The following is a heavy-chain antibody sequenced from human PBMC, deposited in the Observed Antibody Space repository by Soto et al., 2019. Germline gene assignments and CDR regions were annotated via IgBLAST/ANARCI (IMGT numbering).Heavy chain of an antibody. Sequence: GGSLRLSCAASGFTFSNAWMNWVRQAPGKGLEWVGRIKSKTDGGTTDYAAPVKGRFTISRDDSKNTLYLQMNSLKTEDTAVYYCTAAPLPAAMGYYYYYGMDVWGQGTTVTVSS. J-gene: IGHJ6*02. CDR2: IKSKTDGGTT. V-gene: IGHV3-15*07. CDR1: GFTFSNAW. CDR3: TAAPLPAAMGYYYYYGMDV. D-gene: IGHD2-2*01.